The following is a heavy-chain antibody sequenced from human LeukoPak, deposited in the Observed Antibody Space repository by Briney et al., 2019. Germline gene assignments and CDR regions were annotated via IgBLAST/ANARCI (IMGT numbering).Heavy chain of an antibody. CDR2: ISSNGGST. CDR3: AKLSVARSTIVDY. D-gene: IGHD5-24*01. CDR1: GFTFSSYA. V-gene: IGHV3-64*04. J-gene: IGHJ4*02. Sequence: GGSLRLSCSASGFTFSSYAMHWVRQAPGKGLEYVSAISSNGGSTYYADSVKGRFTISRDNSKNTLYLQMNSLRAEDTAVYYCAKLSVARSTIVDYWGQGTLVTVSS.